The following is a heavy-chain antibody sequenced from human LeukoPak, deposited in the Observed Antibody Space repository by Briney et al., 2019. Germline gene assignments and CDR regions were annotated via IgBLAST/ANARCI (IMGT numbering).Heavy chain of an antibody. J-gene: IGHJ4*02. V-gene: IGHV4-4*07. CDR2: IYTSGST. D-gene: IGHD6-13*01. Sequence: PSETLSLTCTVSGGSFSIYYWTWIRQPAGKGLEWIGRIYTSGSTNYNPSLKSRVTMSVDTSKNQFSLKLSSVTAADTAVYYCARFSSIAAAFDYRGQGTLVTVSS. CDR3: ARFSSIAAAFDY. CDR1: GGSFSIYY.